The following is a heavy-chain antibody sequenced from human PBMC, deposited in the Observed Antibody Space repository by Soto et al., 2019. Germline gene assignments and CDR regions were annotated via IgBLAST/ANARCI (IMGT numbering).Heavy chain of an antibody. J-gene: IGHJ3*01. CDR2: IFHSGDT. D-gene: IGHD6-19*01. CDR3: AYSTGWYRHDV. Sequence: QVQLQESGPGLVKPSGTLSLTCAVSGDSISNSRWWTWVRQPPGKGLEWIGDIFHSGDTDYNPSLKSRVFISVDKSPNQFSLKVSSVTAAAVAVYSCAYSTGWYRHDVWGQGTLVTVSS. V-gene: IGHV4-4*02. CDR1: GDSISNSRW.